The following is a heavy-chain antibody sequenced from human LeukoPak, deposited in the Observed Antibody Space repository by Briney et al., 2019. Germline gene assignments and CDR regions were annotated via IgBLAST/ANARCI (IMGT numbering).Heavy chain of an antibody. CDR1: GFTFSSYW. CDR3: AKVFYSSGWSPFDY. Sequence: GGSLRLSCAASGFTFSSYWMSWVRQAPGKGLEWVANIKQDGSEKYYADSVKGRFTISRDNSKNTLYLQMNSLRAEDTAVYYCAKVFYSSGWSPFDYWGQGTLVTVSS. D-gene: IGHD6-19*01. V-gene: IGHV3-7*03. J-gene: IGHJ4*02. CDR2: IKQDGSEK.